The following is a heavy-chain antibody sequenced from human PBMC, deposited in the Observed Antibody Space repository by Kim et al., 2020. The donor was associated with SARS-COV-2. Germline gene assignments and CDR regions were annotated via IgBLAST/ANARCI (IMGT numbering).Heavy chain of an antibody. V-gene: IGHV3-48*01. CDR3: ARDRRYYNILTGYVYEYFQH. CDR1: GFTFSSYS. Sequence: GGSLRLSCAASGFTFSSYSMNWVRQAPGKGLEWVSYISSSSSTIYYADSVMGRFTISRDNAKNSLYLQMNSLRAEDTAVYYCARDRRYYNILTGYVYEYFQHWGQGTLVTVSS. CDR2: ISSSSSTI. J-gene: IGHJ1*01. D-gene: IGHD3-9*01.